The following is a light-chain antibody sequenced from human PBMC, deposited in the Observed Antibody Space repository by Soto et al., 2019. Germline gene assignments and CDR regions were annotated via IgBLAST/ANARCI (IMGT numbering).Light chain of an antibody. J-gene: IGLJ1*01. CDR3: SSYAGSNIYV. CDR1: SSDVGGYRY. CDR2: EVS. V-gene: IGLV2-8*01. Sequence: FALTQPPSASGSPGQPVTISCTGTSSDVGGYRYVSWYQQHPGKAPKLMIYEVSKRPSGVPDRFSGSKSGNTASLTVSGLQAADEADYYCSSYAGSNIYVFGTGTQLTVL.